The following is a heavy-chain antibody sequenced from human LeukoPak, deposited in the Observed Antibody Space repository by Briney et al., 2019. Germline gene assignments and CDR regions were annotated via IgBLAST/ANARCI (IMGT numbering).Heavy chain of an antibody. J-gene: IGHJ4*02. D-gene: IGHD5-24*01. CDR1: GYTFTSYG. CDR2: ISAYNGKP. V-gene: IGHV1-18*01. CDR3: ARDGWVEMATITYPLDY. Sequence: ASVRVSCKAAGYTFTSYGISWVRQAPGQGLEWMGWISAYNGKPNYGQKVPGRVTMTKDTSTSTAYMELRSLRSDDTAVYYCARDGWVEMATITYPLDYWGQGTLVTVSS.